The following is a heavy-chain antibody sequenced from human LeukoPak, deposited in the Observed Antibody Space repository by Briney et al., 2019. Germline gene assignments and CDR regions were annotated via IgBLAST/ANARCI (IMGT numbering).Heavy chain of an antibody. Sequence: GGSLRLSCAASGFTFDDYGMSWVRQAPGKGLEWVGFIRSKAYGGTTEYAASVKGRFTISRDDSKSIAYLQMNSLKTEDTAVYYCTRPNYMVRGVIIDDYWGQGTLVTVSS. D-gene: IGHD3-10*01. CDR1: GFTFDDYG. V-gene: IGHV3-49*04. J-gene: IGHJ4*02. CDR3: TRPNYMVRGVIIDDY. CDR2: IRSKAYGGTT.